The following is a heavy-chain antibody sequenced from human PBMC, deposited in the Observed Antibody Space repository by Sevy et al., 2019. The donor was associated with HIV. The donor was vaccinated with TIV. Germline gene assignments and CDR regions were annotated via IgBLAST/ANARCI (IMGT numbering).Heavy chain of an antibody. V-gene: IGHV3-23*01. CDR3: ASRGESQRDLDY. Sequence: GGSLRLSCAASGFTFSSYAMNWVRQAPGKGLQWVSGIGGSAGSTYYADSVKGRFSISRDNSKNTLYLLMDNLRAEDTAVYYCASRGESQRDLDYWGQGTLVTVSS. CDR2: IGGSAGST. J-gene: IGHJ4*02. CDR1: GFTFSSYA. D-gene: IGHD3-10*01.